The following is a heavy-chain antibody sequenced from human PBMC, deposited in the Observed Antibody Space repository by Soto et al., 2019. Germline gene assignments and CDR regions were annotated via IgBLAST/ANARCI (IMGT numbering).Heavy chain of an antibody. CDR3: ASAIPGDSKYLFAF. J-gene: IGHJ4*02. CDR2: IYYSGRT. CDR1: GGSISSGGYY. V-gene: IGHV4-31*03. Sequence: SETLSLTCTVSGGSISSGGYYWSWIRQHPGKGLEWIGNIYYSGRTYYNPSLKSRVILSVDTSKNHFSLTLRSVTAADSAMYYCASAIPGDSKYLFAFWGQGALVTVS. D-gene: IGHD2-21*02.